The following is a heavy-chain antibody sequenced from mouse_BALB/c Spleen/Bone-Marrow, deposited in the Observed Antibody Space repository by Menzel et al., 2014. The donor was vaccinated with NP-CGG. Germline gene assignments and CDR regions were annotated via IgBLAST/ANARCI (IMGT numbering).Heavy chain of an antibody. J-gene: IGHJ4*01. Sequence: QVQLQQSGAELVKPGASVKLSCKASGYTFTGYWMHWVKQRPGQGLEWIGEINPSNGRTNFNEKFKSMATLTVDKSSSTAYMQLSSLTSEDSAVYYCSRGRRDALDYWGQGTSVTVSS. V-gene: IGHV1S81*02. CDR3: SRGRRDALDY. CDR2: INPSNGRT. CDR1: GYTFTGYW.